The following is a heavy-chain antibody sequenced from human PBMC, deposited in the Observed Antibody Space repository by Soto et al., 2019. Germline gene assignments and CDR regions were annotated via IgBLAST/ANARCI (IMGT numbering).Heavy chain of an antibody. D-gene: IGHD3-9*01. CDR1: GYTFTSYG. CDR3: ASGLGYDILTGYHPLDY. Sequence: GASVKVSCKASGYTFTSYGISWVRQAPGQGLEWMGWISAYNGNTKYAQKLQGRVTMTTDTSTSTAYMELRSLRSDDAAVYYCASGLGYDILTGYHPLDYWGQGTLVTVSS. V-gene: IGHV1-18*01. J-gene: IGHJ4*02. CDR2: ISAYNGNT.